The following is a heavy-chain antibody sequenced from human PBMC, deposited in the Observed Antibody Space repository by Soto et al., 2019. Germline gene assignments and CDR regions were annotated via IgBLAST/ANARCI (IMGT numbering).Heavy chain of an antibody. CDR2: ISGSGGST. CDR1: GFTFSSYA. CDR3: AKDGTYGDYDY. D-gene: IGHD4-17*01. Sequence: GGSLRLSCAASGFTFSSYAMSWVRQAPGKGLGWVSGISGSGGSTYYADSVKGRFTISRDNSKNTLYLQMNNLRAEDTAIYYCAKDGTYGDYDYWGQGTLVTVSS. V-gene: IGHV3-23*01. J-gene: IGHJ4*02.